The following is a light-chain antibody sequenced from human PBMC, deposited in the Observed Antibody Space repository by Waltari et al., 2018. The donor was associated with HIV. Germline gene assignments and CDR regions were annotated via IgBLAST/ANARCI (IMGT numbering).Light chain of an antibody. V-gene: IGLV2-23*02. CDR1: NIDVGNYNL. CDR3: LTYVSDSGTWK. CDR2: DVS. Sequence: QSPLTQPASVSGNPGQSVTIPCTGTNIDVGNYNLVSWYQQHQGKAPKLLIYDVSKRPSGVSSRFSGSKSGYWASLTISGLLAEDESYYFCLTYVSDSGTWKFGGGTYLTV. J-gene: IGLJ3*02.